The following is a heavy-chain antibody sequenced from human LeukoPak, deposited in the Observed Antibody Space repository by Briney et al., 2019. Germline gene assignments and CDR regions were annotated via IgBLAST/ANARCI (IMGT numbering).Heavy chain of an antibody. D-gene: IGHD6-19*01. J-gene: IGHJ4*02. CDR3: AKVRKQWLEFDY. V-gene: IGHV3-21*04. Sequence: GGSLRLSCAASGFTFSSYSMNWVRQAPGKGLEWVSSISSSSSYIYYADSVKGRFTISRDNAKNSLYLQMNSLRAEDTAVYYCAKVRKQWLEFDYWGQGTLVTVSS. CDR2: ISSSSSYI. CDR1: GFTFSSYS.